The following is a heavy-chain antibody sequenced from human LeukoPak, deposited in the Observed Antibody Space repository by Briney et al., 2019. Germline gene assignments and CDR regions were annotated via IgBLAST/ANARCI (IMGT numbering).Heavy chain of an antibody. V-gene: IGHV3-33*01. J-gene: IGHJ4*02. D-gene: IGHD3-16*01. CDR3: ARPVVLGAYLRGAYYFDS. CDR1: GFTFSNYG. CDR2: IWYDGSDK. Sequence: PGRSLRLSCAASGFTFSNYGMHWVRQAPGKGLEWVAVIWYDGSDKYHADSVKGRFTISRDNSKNTLYLQMNSLRVEDTAVYYCARPVVLGAYLRGAYYFDSWGQGTLVTVSS.